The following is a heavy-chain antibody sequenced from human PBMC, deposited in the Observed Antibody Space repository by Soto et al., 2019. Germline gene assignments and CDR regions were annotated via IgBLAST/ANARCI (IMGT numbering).Heavy chain of an antibody. CDR2: IYYSGST. J-gene: IGHJ4*02. Sequence: QLQLQESGPGLVKPSETLSLTCTVSGGSISSSSYYWGWIRQPPGKGLEWIGSIYYSGSTYYNPSLKGRVTISVDTSKNQFSLKLSSVTAADTAVYYCARQYYYDSSGYPGSDYWGQGTLVTVSS. V-gene: IGHV4-39*01. CDR1: GGSISSSSYY. D-gene: IGHD3-22*01. CDR3: ARQYYYDSSGYPGSDY.